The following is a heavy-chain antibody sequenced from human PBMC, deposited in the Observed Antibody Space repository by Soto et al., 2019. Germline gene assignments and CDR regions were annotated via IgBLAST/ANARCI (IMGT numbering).Heavy chain of an antibody. CDR3: TTDNIPDSATFFDAFDI. V-gene: IGHV3-15*07. CDR1: GFTFSNAW. J-gene: IGHJ3*02. CDR2: IKSKTDGGTT. Sequence: GGSLRLSCAASGFTFSNAWMNWVRQAPGKGLEWVGRIKSKTDGGTTDYAAPVKGRFTISREDSKNTLYLQMNSLKTEDTAVYYCTTDNIPDSATFFDAFDIWGQGTMVTVSS. D-gene: IGHD2-21*01.